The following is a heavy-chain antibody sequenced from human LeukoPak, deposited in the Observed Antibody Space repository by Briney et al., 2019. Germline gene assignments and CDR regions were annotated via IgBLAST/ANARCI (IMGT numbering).Heavy chain of an antibody. Sequence: PSETLSLTCTVSGGSISGSSYYWGWIRQPPGKGLEWIGGIYYSGSTYYNPSLKSRVTISVDTSKNQFSLKLNSVTATDTAVYYCARGTVAYYDSSGYYYVYFDYWGQGTLVTVSS. J-gene: IGHJ4*02. CDR3: ARGTVAYYDSSGYYYVYFDY. V-gene: IGHV4-39*02. CDR2: IYYSGST. CDR1: GGSISGSSYY. D-gene: IGHD3-22*01.